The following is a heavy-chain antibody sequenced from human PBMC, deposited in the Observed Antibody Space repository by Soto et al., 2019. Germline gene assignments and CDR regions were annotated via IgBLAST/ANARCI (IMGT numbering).Heavy chain of an antibody. CDR1: GGSISSSSYY. D-gene: IGHD3-3*01. CDR3: ARAGDVWSGSLVVGFDP. J-gene: IGHJ5*02. V-gene: IGHV4-39*07. Sequence: SETLSLTCTASGGSISSSSYYWGWIRQPPGKGLEWIGSIYYSGSTNYNPSLKSRVTISVDTSKNQFSLKLSSVTAADTAVYYCARAGDVWSGSLVVGFDPWGQGTLVTVSS. CDR2: IYYSGST.